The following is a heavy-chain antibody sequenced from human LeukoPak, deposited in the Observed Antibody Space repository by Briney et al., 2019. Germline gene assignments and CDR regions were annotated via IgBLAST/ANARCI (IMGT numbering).Heavy chain of an antibody. CDR3: ARDKSLGDY. V-gene: IGHV4-4*07. J-gene: IGHJ4*02. D-gene: IGHD7-27*01. Sequence: SETLSLTCTVSGGSISPYFWSWIRQPAGKGLEYLGRISSTGNTNYNPSLRSRVTMSVDTSKNQFSLNLRSVTAADTAVYYCARDKSLGDYWGQGTLVTVSS. CDR1: GGSISPYF. CDR2: ISSTGNT.